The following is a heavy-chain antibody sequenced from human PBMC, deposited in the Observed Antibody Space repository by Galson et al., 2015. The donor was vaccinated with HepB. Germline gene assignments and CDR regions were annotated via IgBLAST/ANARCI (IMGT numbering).Heavy chain of an antibody. J-gene: IGHJ4*02. V-gene: IGHV3-66*01. D-gene: IGHD3-10*01. Sequence: SLRLSCAVSEFNVSTNYMTWVRHAPGKGLEWVSIIYIGGATDYAESVRGRFTISRDTSKNTLFLQMNYLRAEDTAMYYCATVARYYGSGTEFDNWGQGTLVTVSS. CDR1: EFNVSTNY. CDR2: IYIGGAT. CDR3: ATVARYYGSGTEFDN.